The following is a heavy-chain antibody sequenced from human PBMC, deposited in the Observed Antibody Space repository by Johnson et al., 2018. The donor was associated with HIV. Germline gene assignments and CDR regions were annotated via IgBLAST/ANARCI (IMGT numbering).Heavy chain of an antibody. J-gene: IGHJ3*02. V-gene: IGHV3-30*04. CDR2: ISYDGSER. CDR1: GFTFSSYA. CDR3: ARDKGWGDAFDI. Sequence: QVQLVESGGGVVQPGRSLRLSCAASGFTFSSYAMHWVRQAPGKGLEWVAVISYDGSERYYVDSVKGRFTISRDYAKNSLSLQMKSLRAEDTAVYYCARDKGWGDAFDIWGQGTMVTVSS. D-gene: IGHD3-16*01.